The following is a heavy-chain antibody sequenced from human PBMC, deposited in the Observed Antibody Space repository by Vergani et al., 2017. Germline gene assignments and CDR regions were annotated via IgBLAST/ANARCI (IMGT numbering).Heavy chain of an antibody. CDR1: GYSISSGYY. CDR2: IYHSGSP. Sequence: QVQLQESGPGLVKPSETLSLTCAVSGYSISSGYYWGWIRQSPGKGLEWIGSIYHSGSPYYNPSLKSRVTISADTPKNQFSLKLNSVTAADTAVYYGTRPYDGRVDFWYFDLWSRGTLVTVSS. CDR3: TRPYDGRVDFWYFDL. J-gene: IGHJ2*01. V-gene: IGHV4-38-2*01. D-gene: IGHD3-22*01.